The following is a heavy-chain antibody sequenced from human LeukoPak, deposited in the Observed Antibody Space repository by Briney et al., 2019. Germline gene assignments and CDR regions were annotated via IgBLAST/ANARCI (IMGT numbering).Heavy chain of an antibody. CDR2: MYYGGTT. CDR3: ARRNDLWSDHTTSNFDY. V-gene: IGHV4-59*08. Sequence: SETLSLTCTVSGGSITNYYWSWIRQPPGKGLEWIGYMYYGGTTDYNPSLKSRVIISADTSKKEFSLKLRSVTAADTDVYCCARRNDLWSDHTTSNFDYWGQGTLVTVSS. J-gene: IGHJ4*02. D-gene: IGHD3-3*01. CDR1: GGSITNYY.